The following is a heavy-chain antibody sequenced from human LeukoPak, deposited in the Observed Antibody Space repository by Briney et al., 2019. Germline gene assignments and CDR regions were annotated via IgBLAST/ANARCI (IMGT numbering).Heavy chain of an antibody. Sequence: SETLSLTCTVSGGSISSYSWSWIRQPAGKGLEWIGRIYTSGSTNYNPSLKSRVTMSVGTSKNQFSLKLSSVTAADTAVYYCARGAPLDDSSGYYLDYWGQGTLVTVSA. CDR1: GGSISSYS. V-gene: IGHV4-4*07. J-gene: IGHJ4*02. D-gene: IGHD3-22*01. CDR2: IYTSGST. CDR3: ARGAPLDDSSGYYLDY.